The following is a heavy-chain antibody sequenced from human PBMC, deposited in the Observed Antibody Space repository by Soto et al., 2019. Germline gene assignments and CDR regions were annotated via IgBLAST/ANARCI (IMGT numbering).Heavy chain of an antibody. CDR2: LSSDGFCA. V-gene: IGHV3-74*03. Sequence: PGGSLRLSCAASGFSLSPYWMHWVRQVPGRGLQGVSRLSSDGFCAAYADSVKGRFFITRDIARNTLSLQMNSLRADDTAVYYCARDLGGPDYWGRGTSVTVSS. J-gene: IGHJ4*02. D-gene: IGHD3-16*01. CDR3: ARDLGGPDY. CDR1: GFSLSPYW.